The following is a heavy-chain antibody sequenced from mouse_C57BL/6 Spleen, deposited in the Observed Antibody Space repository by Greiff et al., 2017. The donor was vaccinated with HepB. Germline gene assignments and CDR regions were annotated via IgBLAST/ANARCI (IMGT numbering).Heavy chain of an antibody. CDR3: ARESSDAMDY. CDR1: GYTFTDFY. V-gene: IGHV1-26*01. Sequence: EVQLQQSGPELVKPGASVKISCKASGYTFTDFYMNWVKQSPGKSLEWIGDINPNNGGTSYNQKFKGKATLTVDKSSSTAYMELRSLTSEDSAVYYCARESSDAMDYWGQGTSVTVSS. CDR2: INPNNGGT. J-gene: IGHJ4*01.